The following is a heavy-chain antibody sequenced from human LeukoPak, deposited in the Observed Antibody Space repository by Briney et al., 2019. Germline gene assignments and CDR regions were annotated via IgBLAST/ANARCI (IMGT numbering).Heavy chain of an antibody. CDR3: ARAGLSRYFDWSSPSGFYYGMDV. D-gene: IGHD3-9*01. V-gene: IGHV1-18*01. Sequence: ASVKVSCKASGYTFAAYGISWVRQAPGQGLEWMGWINTDKGDKKYAQNFQGRVTMTTDTSTSTDYMDLRSLRSDDTAVYYCARAGLSRYFDWSSPSGFYYGMDVWGQGTTVTVSS. CDR1: GYTFAAYG. J-gene: IGHJ6*02. CDR2: INTDKGDK.